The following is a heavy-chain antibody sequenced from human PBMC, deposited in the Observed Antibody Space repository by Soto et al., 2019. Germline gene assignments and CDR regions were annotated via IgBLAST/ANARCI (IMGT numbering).Heavy chain of an antibody. Sequence: AASVKVSCKASGYTFTSYAMHLVRQAPGQRLEWMGWINAGNGNTKYSQKFQGRVTITRDTSASTAYMELSSLRSEDTAVYYCARDLVLGDIAAAVKGIYLLHYGMDVWGQGTTVTVS. V-gene: IGHV1-3*01. CDR2: INAGNGNT. CDR1: GYTFTSYA. J-gene: IGHJ6*02. D-gene: IGHD6-13*01. CDR3: ARDLVLGDIAAAVKGIYLLHYGMDV.